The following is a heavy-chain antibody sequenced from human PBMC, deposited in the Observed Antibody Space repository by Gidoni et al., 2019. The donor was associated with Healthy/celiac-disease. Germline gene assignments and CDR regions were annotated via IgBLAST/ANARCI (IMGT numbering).Heavy chain of an antibody. CDR2: IIPIFGTA. D-gene: IGHD2-2*02. CDR1: GGTFSSYA. Sequence: QVQLVQSGAEVKKPGSSVKVSCKASGGTFSSYAISWVRQAPGQGLEWMGGIIPIFGTANYAQKFQGRVTITADESTSTAYMELSSLRSEDTAVYYCARTGDIVVVPAAIGFDYWGQGTLVTVSS. J-gene: IGHJ4*02. V-gene: IGHV1-69*01. CDR3: ARTGDIVVVPAAIGFDY.